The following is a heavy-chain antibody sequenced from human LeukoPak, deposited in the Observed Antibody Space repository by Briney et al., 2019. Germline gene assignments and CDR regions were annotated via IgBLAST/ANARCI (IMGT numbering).Heavy chain of an antibody. V-gene: IGHV3-23*01. CDR1: GFTFSSYA. Sequence: GGSLRLSCAASGFTFSSYAMSWVRQAPGKGLEWVSATSGSGGSTYYADSVKGRFTISRDNSKNTLYLQMNSLRAEDTAVYYCAKDSSGYAGCSGGSCYPHAFDYWGQGTLVTVSS. D-gene: IGHD2-15*01. CDR2: TSGSGGST. CDR3: AKDSSGYAGCSGGSCYPHAFDY. J-gene: IGHJ4*02.